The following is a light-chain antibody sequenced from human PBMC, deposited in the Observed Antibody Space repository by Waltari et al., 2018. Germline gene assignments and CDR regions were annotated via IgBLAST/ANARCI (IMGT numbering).Light chain of an antibody. CDR2: VNRDGSH. CDR1: SGHSSNV. CDR3: QTGGHGTWV. Sequence: QLVLTQSPSASASLGASVKLTCTLSSGHSSNVIAWLQEQPGKGPRYLRKVNRDGSHSKGDEIPDRFSGSSSGAERYLTISSLQSEDEADYYCQTGGHGTWVFGGGTKLTVL. V-gene: IGLV4-69*01. J-gene: IGLJ3*02.